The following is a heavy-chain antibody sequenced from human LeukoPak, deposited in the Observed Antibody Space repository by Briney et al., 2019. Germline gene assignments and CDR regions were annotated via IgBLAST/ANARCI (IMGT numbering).Heavy chain of an antibody. V-gene: IGHV3-15*01. Sequence: GGSVRLPCAAYGFTFSYSAMHWVRQAPGKGLEWVVRIKSKSDGETTEYAAPVNGRFTISRDNSKNTLYLQMNSLKTEDTDVYYCITDLMDVWGQGTTVTVSS. J-gene: IGHJ6*02. CDR1: GFTFSYSA. CDR3: ITDLMDV. CDR2: IKSKSDGETT.